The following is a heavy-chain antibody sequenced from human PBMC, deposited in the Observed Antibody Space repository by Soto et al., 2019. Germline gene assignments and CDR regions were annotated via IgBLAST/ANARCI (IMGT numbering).Heavy chain of an antibody. V-gene: IGHV5-51*01. CDR3: ARRACGGDCYGESSPYYYGMDV. CDR1: GYSFTSYW. Sequence: GESLKISCKGSGYSFTSYWIGWLSQMPGKGLEWMGIIYPGDSDTRYSPSFQGQVTISADKYISTAYLQLSSLKASDTAMYYCARRACGGDCYGESSPYYYGMDVCGQGTTVTVSS. D-gene: IGHD2-21*02. CDR2: IYPGDSDT. J-gene: IGHJ6*02.